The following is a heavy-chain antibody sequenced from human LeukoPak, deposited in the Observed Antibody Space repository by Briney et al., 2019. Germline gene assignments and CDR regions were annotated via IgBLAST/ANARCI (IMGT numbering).Heavy chain of an antibody. V-gene: IGHV3-30*02. D-gene: IGHD5-24*01. CDR3: ARLATHGDY. J-gene: IGHJ4*02. CDR2: IRYDGSNK. Sequence: GGSLRLSCAASGFTFSSYSMNWVRQAPGKGLEWVAFIRYDGSNKYYADSVKGRFTISRDNSKNTLYLQMNSLRPEDTAVYYCARLATHGDYWGQGTLVTISS. CDR1: GFTFSSYS.